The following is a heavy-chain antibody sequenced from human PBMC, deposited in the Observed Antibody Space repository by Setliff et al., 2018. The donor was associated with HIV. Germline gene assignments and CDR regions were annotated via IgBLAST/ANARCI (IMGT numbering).Heavy chain of an antibody. D-gene: IGHD3-16*01. J-gene: IGHJ4*02. CDR3: AREPKGGDDRALDY. V-gene: IGHV4-4*07. CDR2: TFTSGIT. CDR1: GGSISCYF. Sequence: ETLSLTCTVSGGSISCYFWSWIRQPAGKGLEWIGRTFTSGITNYSPSLKSRVTMSVDTSKNQFSLNLTSVTAADTAVYYCAREPKGGDDRALDYWGQGTLVTVSS.